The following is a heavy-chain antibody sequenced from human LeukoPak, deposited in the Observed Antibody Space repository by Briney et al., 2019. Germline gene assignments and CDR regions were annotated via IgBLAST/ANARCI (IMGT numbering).Heavy chain of an antibody. J-gene: IGHJ6*02. D-gene: IGHD2-2*01. CDR2: IIPIFGTA. CDR1: GGTFSSYA. Sequence: GASVKVSCKASGGTFSSYAISWVRQAPGQGLEWMGGIIPIFGTANYAQKFQGRVTITADESTSTAYMELSSLRSEDTAVYYCAREALYCSSTSCYYYYGIDVWGQGTTVTVSS. V-gene: IGHV1-69*13. CDR3: AREALYCSSTSCYYYYGIDV.